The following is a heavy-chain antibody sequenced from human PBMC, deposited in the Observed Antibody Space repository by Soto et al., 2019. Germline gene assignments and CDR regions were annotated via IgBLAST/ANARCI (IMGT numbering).Heavy chain of an antibody. D-gene: IGHD6-19*01. CDR3: ERGGGSGWYNY. CDR1: GYTFTSYA. Sequence: QVQLVQSGAEVKKPGASVKVSCKASGYTFTSYAMHWVRQAPGQRLEWMGWINAGNGNTKYSQKFQGRVTITRATSASTAYMELSSLRSEDTAVYYCERGGGSGWYNYWGQGTLVTVSS. CDR2: INAGNGNT. J-gene: IGHJ4*02. V-gene: IGHV1-3*01.